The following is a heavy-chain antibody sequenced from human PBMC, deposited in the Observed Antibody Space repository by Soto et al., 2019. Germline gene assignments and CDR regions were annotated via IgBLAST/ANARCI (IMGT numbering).Heavy chain of an antibody. CDR3: ARGTPLFYDSSGFTRPANWFDP. V-gene: IGHV4-30-2*01. D-gene: IGHD3-22*01. CDR2: IYHSGST. Sequence: PSETLSLTCAVSGGSISSGGYSWSWIRQPPGKGLEWIGYIYHSGSTYYNPSLKSRVTISVDRSKNQFSLKLSSVTAADTAVYYCARGTPLFYDSSGFTRPANWFDPWGQGTLVTVS. J-gene: IGHJ5*02. CDR1: GGSISSGGYS.